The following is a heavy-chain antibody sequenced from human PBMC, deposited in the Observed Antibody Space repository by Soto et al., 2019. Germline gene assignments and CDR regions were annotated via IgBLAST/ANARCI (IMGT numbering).Heavy chain of an antibody. CDR2: ISGSGGST. V-gene: IGHV3-23*04. Sequence: EVQLVESGGGLVQPGGSLRLSCEASGFTLSSYAMSWVRQTPGKGLEWVSTISGSGGSTYYVDSVKGRFIISRDNSKNTLFLQMNSLRAEDTAVYYCAKLIQDIVVIPAAMQYWGQGTLVTVSS. CDR3: AKLIQDIVVIPAAMQY. CDR1: GFTLSSYA. J-gene: IGHJ4*02. D-gene: IGHD2-2*01.